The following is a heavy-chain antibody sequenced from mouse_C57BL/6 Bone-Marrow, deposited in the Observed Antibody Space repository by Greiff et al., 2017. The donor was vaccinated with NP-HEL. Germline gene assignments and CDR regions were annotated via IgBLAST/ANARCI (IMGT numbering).Heavy chain of an antibody. Sequence: VQLQQPGAELVKPGASVKLSCKASGYTFTSYWMHWVKQRPGQGLEWIGMIHPNGGSTNYNEKFKSKATLTVDKSSSTAYMQLSSLTSEDSADYCCARQYYGSSYGFAYWGQGTLVTVSA. D-gene: IGHD1-1*01. CDR3: ARQYYGSSYGFAY. CDR2: IHPNGGST. J-gene: IGHJ3*01. CDR1: GYTFTSYW. V-gene: IGHV1-64*01.